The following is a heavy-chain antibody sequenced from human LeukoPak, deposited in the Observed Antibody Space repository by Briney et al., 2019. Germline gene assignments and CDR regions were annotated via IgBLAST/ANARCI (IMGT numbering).Heavy chain of an antibody. Sequence: GGSLRLSCAASGFTFSSYEMNWVRQAPGKGLVWVSYISSSGRTIYYADSVKGRFTISRDNAKNSLYLQMNSLRVEDTAVYYCARPSHMGYVFDYWGQGTLVTVSS. CDR1: GFTFSSYE. J-gene: IGHJ4*02. CDR2: ISSSGRTI. CDR3: ARPSHMGYVFDY. V-gene: IGHV3-48*03. D-gene: IGHD5-18*01.